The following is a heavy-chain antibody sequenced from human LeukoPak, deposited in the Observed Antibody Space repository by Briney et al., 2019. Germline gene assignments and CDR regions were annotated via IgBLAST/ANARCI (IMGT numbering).Heavy chain of an antibody. CDR1: GVSFSGYY. CDR3: ARVTQWLTY. D-gene: IGHD6-19*01. V-gene: IGHV4-34*01. Sequence: SETLSLTCAVSGVSFSGYYWSWIRQPPGKGLEWIGEINHSGSTNYNPSLKSRVTISVDTSKNQFSLKLSSVTAADTAVYYCARVTQWLTYWGQGTLVTVSS. CDR2: INHSGST. J-gene: IGHJ4*02.